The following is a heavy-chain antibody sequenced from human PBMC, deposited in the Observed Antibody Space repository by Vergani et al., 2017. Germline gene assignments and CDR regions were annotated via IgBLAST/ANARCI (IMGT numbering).Heavy chain of an antibody. V-gene: IGHV4-59*02. Sequence: QVKLQESGPGLVKPSETLSLTCTVSGASVNSYYWSWIRQPPGKGLEWMGYVSFRGDTLYDPSVKGRMTISLNTSSNQFSLYPTSVTAADTAVYYCARHLRGYSYGVFDYWGQGREVTVSS. CDR1: GASVNSYY. D-gene: IGHD5-18*01. CDR3: ARHLRGYSYGVFDY. J-gene: IGHJ4*02. CDR2: VSFRGDT.